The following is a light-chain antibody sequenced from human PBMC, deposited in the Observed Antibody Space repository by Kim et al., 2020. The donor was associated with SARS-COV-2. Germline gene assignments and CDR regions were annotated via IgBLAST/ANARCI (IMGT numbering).Light chain of an antibody. V-gene: IGLV3-1*01. CDR3: QAWDSSLGV. J-gene: IGLJ3*02. CDR2: QDS. CDR1: KLGDKY. Sequence: SYELTQPPSVSVSPGQTASITCSGDKLGDKYACWYQQKPGQSPVLVIYQDSKRPSGIPERFSGSNSGNTATLTISGTQAMEEADYYCQAWDSSLGVFGGG.